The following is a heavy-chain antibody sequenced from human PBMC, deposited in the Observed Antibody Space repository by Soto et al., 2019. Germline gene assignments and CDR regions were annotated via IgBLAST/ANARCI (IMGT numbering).Heavy chain of an antibody. D-gene: IGHD3-22*01. J-gene: IGHJ3*02. CDR1: GYTLTELS. CDR2: FDPEDGET. Sequence: ASVKVSCKVSGYTLTELSMHWVRQAPGKGLEWMGGFDPEDGETIYAQKFQGRVTMTEDTSTDTAYMELSSLRSEDTAVYYCATDRYDSDAFDIWGQGTMVTVSS. V-gene: IGHV1-24*01. CDR3: ATDRYDSDAFDI.